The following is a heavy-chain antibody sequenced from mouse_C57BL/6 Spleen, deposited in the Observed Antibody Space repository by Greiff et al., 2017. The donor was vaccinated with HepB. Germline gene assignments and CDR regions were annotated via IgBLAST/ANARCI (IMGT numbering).Heavy chain of an antibody. D-gene: IGHD4-1*02. Sequence: EVQLQQSGPELVKPGASVKISCKASGYTFTDYYMNWVKQSHGKSLEWIGDINPNNGGTSYNQKFKGKATLTVDKSSSTAYMELRSLTSEDSAVYYCARVFNWAVMDYWGQGTSVTVSS. J-gene: IGHJ4*01. V-gene: IGHV1-26*01. CDR1: GYTFTDYY. CDR2: INPNNGGT. CDR3: ARVFNWAVMDY.